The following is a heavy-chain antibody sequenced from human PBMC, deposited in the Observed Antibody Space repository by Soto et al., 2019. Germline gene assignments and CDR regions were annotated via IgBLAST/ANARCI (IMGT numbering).Heavy chain of an antibody. V-gene: IGHV1-69*02. Sequence: QVQLVQSGAEVKKPGSSVKVSCTASGGTFNSYTLNWVRQAPGQRLEWVGRVNPIVGMSTSASKFQGRVTMTADNSASKAYMDLTGLKSEDTAVYDCATSYGSGSTHFDSWGQGTLVTVSS. CDR3: ATSYGSGSTHFDS. J-gene: IGHJ4*02. CDR2: VNPIVGMS. CDR1: GGTFNSYT. D-gene: IGHD3-10*01.